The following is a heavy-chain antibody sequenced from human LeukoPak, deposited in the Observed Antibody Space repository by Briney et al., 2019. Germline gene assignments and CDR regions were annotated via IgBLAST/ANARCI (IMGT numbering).Heavy chain of an antibody. J-gene: IGHJ4*02. Sequence: GGSLRLSCAASGFTFSSYWMSWVRQAPGKGLEWVANIKQDGSEKYYADSVKGRFTISRDNSKNTLYLQMNSLRAEDTAVYYCARELEMATIGYFDYWGQGTLVTVSS. CDR1: GFTFSSYW. D-gene: IGHD5-24*01. CDR2: IKQDGSEK. CDR3: ARELEMATIGYFDY. V-gene: IGHV3-7*01.